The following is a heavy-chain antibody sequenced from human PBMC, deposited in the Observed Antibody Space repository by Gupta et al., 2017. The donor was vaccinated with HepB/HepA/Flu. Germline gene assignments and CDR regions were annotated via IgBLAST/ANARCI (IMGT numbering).Heavy chain of an antibody. CDR3: AKDLHAWSAMDV. CDR1: GSTFGSNA. D-gene: IGHD3-3*01. J-gene: IGHJ6*03. V-gene: IGHV3-23*01. Sequence: EVQLLESGGGLVQPGGSLRLSCAASGSTFGSNAMNWVRQAPGKGLEWVSGIGSDMSTHYADSVKGRFTISRDNSKNTLYLQMNSLRAEDTAVYYCAKDLHAWSAMDVWGKGTTVTVSS. CDR2: IGSDMST.